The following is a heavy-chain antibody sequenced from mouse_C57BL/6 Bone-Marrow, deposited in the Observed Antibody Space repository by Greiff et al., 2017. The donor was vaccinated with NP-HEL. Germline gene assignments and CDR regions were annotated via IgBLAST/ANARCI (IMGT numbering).Heavy chain of an antibody. D-gene: IGHD2-5*01. CDR1: GYSITSYY. J-gene: IGHJ3*01. CDR2: ISYSGST. V-gene: IGHV3-8*01. CDR3: ARSTYYSNSGFAY. Sequence: EVQGVESGPGLAKPSQTLSLTCSVTGYSITSYYWNWVRKFPGNKLEYMGYISYSGSTYYNPSLKSRISITRETSKNQYYLQLNSVTTEDTATYYCARSTYYSNSGFAYWGQGTLVTVSA.